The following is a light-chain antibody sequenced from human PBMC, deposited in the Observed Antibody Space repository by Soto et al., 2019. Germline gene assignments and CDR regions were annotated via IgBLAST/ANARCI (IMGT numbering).Light chain of an antibody. J-gene: IGKJ4*01. V-gene: IGKV3-15*01. CDR1: HSVSSR. CDR2: GAS. CDR3: QHYTNWPLT. Sequence: EIVMTQSPATLSVSPGERATLSCRASHSVSSRLAWYQQQPGQAPRLLIYGASTRATGLPARFSGSGSGTEFTLTISSLQSEDFAVYYCQHYTNWPLTFGGGTKVEIK.